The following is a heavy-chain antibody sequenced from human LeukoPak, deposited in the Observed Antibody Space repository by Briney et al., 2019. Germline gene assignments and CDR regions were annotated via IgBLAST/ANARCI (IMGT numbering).Heavy chain of an antibody. CDR2: INPKTGGT. V-gene: IGHV1-2*02. CDR1: GYTFTGDY. Sequence: ASVKVSCKASGYTFTGDYMHWVRQAPGQGLEWMGWINPKTGGTSYAQKFQGRVTMTRDTSISTVNMELSRLTSDDTAVYYCARATAENDHWGQGTLVTVSS. D-gene: IGHD1-14*01. CDR3: ARATAENDH. J-gene: IGHJ4*02.